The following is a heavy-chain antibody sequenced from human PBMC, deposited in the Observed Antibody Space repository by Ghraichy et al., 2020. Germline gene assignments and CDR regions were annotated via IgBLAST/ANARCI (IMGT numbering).Heavy chain of an antibody. V-gene: IGHV3-30*03. J-gene: IGHJ4*02. D-gene: IGHD4-17*01. CDR1: GFTFSIYG. CDR3: ATSQSRYGDYYFDY. Sequence: GGSLRLSCAASGFTFSIYGMHWVRQAPGKGLEWVAVISYDGSNKYYADSVKGRFTISRDNSKNTLYLQMNSLRAEDTAVYYCATSQSRYGDYYFDYWGQGTLVTVSS. CDR2: ISYDGSNK.